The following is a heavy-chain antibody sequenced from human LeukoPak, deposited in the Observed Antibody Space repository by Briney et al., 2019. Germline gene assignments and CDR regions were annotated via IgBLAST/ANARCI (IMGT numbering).Heavy chain of an antibody. CDR3: AKDRGYYDSSGYQDFDY. J-gene: IGHJ4*02. Sequence: GGSLRLSCAASGFTFSSYGMHWVRQAPGKGLEWVAVISYDGSNKYYADSVKGRFTISRDNSKNTLYLQMNSLRAEDTAVYYCAKDRGYYDSSGYQDFDYWGQGTLVTVSS. CDR2: ISYDGSNK. D-gene: IGHD3-22*01. V-gene: IGHV3-30*18. CDR1: GFTFSSYG.